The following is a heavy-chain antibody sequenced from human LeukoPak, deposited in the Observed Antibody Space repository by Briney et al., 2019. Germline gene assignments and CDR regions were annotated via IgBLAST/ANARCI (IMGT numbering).Heavy chain of an antibody. D-gene: IGHD6-13*01. CDR2: IGSGGDIT. CDR1: GFTFSSYW. Sequence: GGSLRLSCAASGFTFSSYWMTWVRQAPGKGLEWVSIIGSGGDITYYADSVKGRFTFSRDNSKNTLYLQMNSLRAEDTALYYCAKAIAAAGAKYGMGVWGQGTTVTVSS. V-gene: IGHV3-23*01. CDR3: AKAIAAAGAKYGMGV. J-gene: IGHJ6*02.